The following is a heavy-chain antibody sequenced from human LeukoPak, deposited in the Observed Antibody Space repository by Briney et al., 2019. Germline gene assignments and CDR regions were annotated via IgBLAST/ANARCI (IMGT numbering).Heavy chain of an antibody. D-gene: IGHD3-10*01. CDR1: GGSITTNTYY. Sequence: SETLSLTCTVSGGSITTNTYYWGWLRQPPGKGLEWIGSIYHSGSTYYNPSLKSRVTISVDTSKNQFSLKLSSVTAADTAVYCCARDDGSGGYPFDYWGQGTLVTVSS. J-gene: IGHJ4*02. CDR3: ARDDGSGGYPFDY. V-gene: IGHV4-39*07. CDR2: IYHSGST.